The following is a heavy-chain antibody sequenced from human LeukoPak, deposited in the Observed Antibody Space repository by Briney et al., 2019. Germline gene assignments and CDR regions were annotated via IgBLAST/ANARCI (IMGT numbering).Heavy chain of an antibody. CDR1: GDSISSGGYY. D-gene: IGHD2-2*01. CDR3: ARDAPYLDAFDI. V-gene: IGHV4-31*11. Sequence: SETLSLTCAVSGDSISSGGYYWSWIRQHPGKGLEWIGFIYYSGITYYSPSLKSRVIISVDTSKNQFSLKLSSVTAADTAVYYCARDAPYLDAFDIWGQGTMVTVSS. J-gene: IGHJ3*02. CDR2: IYYSGIT.